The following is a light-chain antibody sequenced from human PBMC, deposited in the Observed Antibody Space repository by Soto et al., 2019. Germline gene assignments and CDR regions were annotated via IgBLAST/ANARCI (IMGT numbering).Light chain of an antibody. J-gene: IGKJ5*01. CDR2: GAS. CDR1: QSFSSN. Sequence: ILLTPSPSTLSVSPGESAPLSSRASQSFSSNLAWYQQKPGQAPRLLIYGASTRDTGVPARFSGSGSGTEFTLTISSLQSEDFAVYYCQQYNNWPRTFGQGTRLEIK. CDR3: QQYNNWPRT. V-gene: IGKV3-15*01.